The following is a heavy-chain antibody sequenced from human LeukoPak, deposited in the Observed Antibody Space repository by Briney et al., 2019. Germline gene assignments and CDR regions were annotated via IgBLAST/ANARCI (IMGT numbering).Heavy chain of an antibody. CDR3: ARAPYSSGWYGVGPALDY. CDR2: IYYSGST. Sequence: SETLSLTCTVSGGSISSSSYYWGWIRQPPGKGLEWIGSIYYSGSTYYNPSLKSRVTISVDTSKNQFSLKLSSVTAADTAVYYCARAPYSSGWYGVGPALDYWGQGTLVTVSS. V-gene: IGHV4-39*07. J-gene: IGHJ4*02. D-gene: IGHD6-19*01. CDR1: GGSISSSSYY.